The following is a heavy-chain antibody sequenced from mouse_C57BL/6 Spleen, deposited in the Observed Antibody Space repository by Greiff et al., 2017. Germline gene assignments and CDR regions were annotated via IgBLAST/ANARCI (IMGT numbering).Heavy chain of an antibody. Sequence: EVHLVESGEGLVKPGGSLTLSCAASGFTFSSYAMSWVRQTPGKGLEWVAYISSGGDSIYDADTVTGRFTITRDNARNTLYLQMSSLKSEDTAMYYCTRAFITTDYFDYWGQGTTLTVSS. J-gene: IGHJ2*01. V-gene: IGHV5-9-1*02. CDR1: GFTFSSYA. CDR2: ISSGGDSI. D-gene: IGHD1-1*01. CDR3: TRAFITTDYFDY.